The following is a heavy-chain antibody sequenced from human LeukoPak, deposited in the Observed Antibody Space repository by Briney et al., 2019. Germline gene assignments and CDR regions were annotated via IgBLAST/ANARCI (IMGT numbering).Heavy chain of an antibody. Sequence: ASVKVSCKASGYTFTGYYMHWVRQAPGQGLEWMGWINPNSGGTNYAQKFQGRVTMTRDTSISTAYMELSRLRSDDTAVYYCARDRYYYDSSGYSLFDYWGQGTLVTVSS. V-gene: IGHV1-2*02. CDR2: INPNSGGT. CDR3: ARDRYYYDSSGYSLFDY. J-gene: IGHJ4*02. CDR1: GYTFTGYY. D-gene: IGHD3-22*01.